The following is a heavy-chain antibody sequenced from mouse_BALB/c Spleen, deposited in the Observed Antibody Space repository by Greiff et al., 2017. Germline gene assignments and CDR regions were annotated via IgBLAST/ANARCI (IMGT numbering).Heavy chain of an antibody. J-gene: IGHJ2*01. CDR1: GYTFTSYW. Sequence: VKLQESGAELARPGASVKLSCKASGYTFTSYWMQWVKQRPGQGLEWIGAIYPGDGDTRYTQKFKGKATLTADKSSSTAYMQLSSLASEDSAVYYCARGGVRDYFDYWGQGTTLTVSS. V-gene: IGHV1-87*01. CDR2: IYPGDGDT. D-gene: IGHD2-14*01. CDR3: ARGGVRDYFDY.